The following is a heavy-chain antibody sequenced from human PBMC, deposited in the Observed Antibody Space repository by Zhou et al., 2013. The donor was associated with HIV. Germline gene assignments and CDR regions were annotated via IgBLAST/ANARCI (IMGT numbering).Heavy chain of an antibody. CDR1: GGTFSSSP. V-gene: IGHV1-69*12. CDR3: ARTGVHPVYWYFDL. Sequence: QVQLVQSGPEVKNPGSSVQVSCQASGGTFSSSPIAWVRQAPGQGLEWMGGIIPSFGKSNYAPKFEDRITITADESTTAVYMELSSLTYDDTAVYYCARTGVHPVYWYFDLWGRGTLVTVSS. D-gene: IGHD3-10*01. CDR2: IIPSFGKS. J-gene: IGHJ2*01.